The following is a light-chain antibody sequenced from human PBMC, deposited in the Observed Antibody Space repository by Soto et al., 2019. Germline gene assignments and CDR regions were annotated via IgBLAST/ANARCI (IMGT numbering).Light chain of an antibody. Sequence: DIVMTQSPDSLAVSLGERATINCKSSQSVLYSSNNKNYLAWYQQRPGQPPKLLICWASTRESGVPDRFSGSGSGTDFTLTITSLQAEDVAVYSCQQYESTPPTFGQGTKLEIK. J-gene: IGKJ2*01. CDR3: QQYESTPPT. V-gene: IGKV4-1*01. CDR1: QSVLYSSNNKNY. CDR2: WAS.